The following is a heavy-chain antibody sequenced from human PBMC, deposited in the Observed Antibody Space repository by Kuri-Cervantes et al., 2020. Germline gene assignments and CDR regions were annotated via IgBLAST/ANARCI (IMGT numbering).Heavy chain of an antibody. Sequence: GSLRLSCTVSGGSVSSGSYYWGWIRQPPGKGLEWIGSIYYSGSTYYNPSLKSRVTISVDTSKNQFSLKLSSVTAADTAVYYCASGGFEYDFGSGSYYPPNYFDYRGQGTLVTVSS. J-gene: IGHJ4*02. CDR3: ASGGFEYDFGSGSYYPPNYFDY. V-gene: IGHV4-39*07. CDR2: IYYSGST. CDR1: GGSVSSGSYY. D-gene: IGHD3-10*01.